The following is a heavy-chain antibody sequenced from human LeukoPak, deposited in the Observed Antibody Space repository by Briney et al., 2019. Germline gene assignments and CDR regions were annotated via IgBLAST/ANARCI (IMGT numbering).Heavy chain of an antibody. J-gene: IGHJ6*03. CDR2: IWYDGSNK. Sequence: GRSLRLSCAASGFTFSSYGMHWVRQAPGKGLEWVAVIWYDGSNKYYADSVKGRFTISRDNSKNTLYLQMNSLRAEDAAVYYCAKDPRGSYSRDYYYYMDVWGRGTTVTVSS. CDR1: GFTFSSYG. D-gene: IGHD1-26*01. V-gene: IGHV3-33*06. CDR3: AKDPRGSYSRDYYYYMDV.